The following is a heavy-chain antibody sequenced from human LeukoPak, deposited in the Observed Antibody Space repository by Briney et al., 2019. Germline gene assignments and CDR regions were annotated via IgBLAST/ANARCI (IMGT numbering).Heavy chain of an antibody. Sequence: GGSLRLSCAASGFTFSNAWMSWVRQAPGKGLEWVAVISYDGSNKYYADSVKGRFTISRDNSKNTLYLQMNSLRAEDTAVYYCARGSGGSSTFWGQGTLVTVSS. CDR3: ARGSGGSSTF. V-gene: IGHV3-30*01. J-gene: IGHJ4*02. CDR2: ISYDGSNK. CDR1: GFTFSNAW. D-gene: IGHD2-15*01.